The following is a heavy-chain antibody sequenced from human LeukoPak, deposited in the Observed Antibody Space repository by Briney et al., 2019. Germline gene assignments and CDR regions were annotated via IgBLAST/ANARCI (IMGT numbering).Heavy chain of an antibody. CDR2: IYPGDSDT. V-gene: IGHV5-51*01. J-gene: IGHJ3*02. CDR1: GYSFTSYW. Sequence: GESLNISCKGSGYSFTSYWIGWVRQMPGKGLEWMGIIYPGDSDTRYSPSLQGQVTISADKSISTAYLQWSSLKASDTAMYYCARHHCSSTSCYPDIWGQGTMVTVSS. D-gene: IGHD2-2*01. CDR3: ARHHCSSTSCYPDI.